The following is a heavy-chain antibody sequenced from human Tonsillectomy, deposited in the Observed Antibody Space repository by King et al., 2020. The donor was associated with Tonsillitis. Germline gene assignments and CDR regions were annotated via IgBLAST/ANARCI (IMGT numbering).Heavy chain of an antibody. CDR3: AKGRGVYRFCDACVM. CDR1: GFTFNDYT. V-gene: IGHV3-43*01. D-gene: IGHD1-26*01. CDR2: ISWDGGST. J-gene: IGHJ3*02. Sequence: VQLVESGGVVVQPGGSLRLSCAASGFTFNDYTMHWVRQSLGKGLEWVSFISWDGGSTYYTDSVKGRFTISRDNSKNSLYLQMNSLRPEDTALYYCAKGRGVYRFCDACVMWGQGTMVTVSS.